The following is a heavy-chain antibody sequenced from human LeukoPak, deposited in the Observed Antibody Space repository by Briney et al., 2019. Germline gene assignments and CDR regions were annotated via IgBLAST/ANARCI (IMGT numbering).Heavy chain of an antibody. D-gene: IGHD2-2*01. V-gene: IGHV2-26*01. CDR1: GFSLSNARMG. Sequence: SGPTLVKPTETLTLTCTVSGFSLSNARMGVSWIRQPPGKALEWLAHIFSNDEKSYSTSLKSRLTISKDTSKSQVVLTMTNMDPVDTATYYCARISPHVVVPAATHDPYFDYWGQGTLVTVSS. J-gene: IGHJ4*02. CDR3: ARISPHVVVPAATHDPYFDY. CDR2: IFSNDEK.